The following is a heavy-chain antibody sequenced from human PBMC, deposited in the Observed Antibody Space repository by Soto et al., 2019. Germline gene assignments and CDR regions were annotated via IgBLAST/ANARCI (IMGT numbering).Heavy chain of an antibody. Sequence: PGGSLRLSCAASGFTFSSYGMHWVRQAPGKGLEWVAVIWYDGSNKYYADSVKGRFTISRDNSKNTLYLQMNSLRAEDTAVYYCARGATVRDPFDYWGQGTLVNVSS. CDR2: IWYDGSNK. D-gene: IGHD4-17*01. J-gene: IGHJ4*02. CDR1: GFTFSSYG. V-gene: IGHV3-33*01. CDR3: ARGATVRDPFDY.